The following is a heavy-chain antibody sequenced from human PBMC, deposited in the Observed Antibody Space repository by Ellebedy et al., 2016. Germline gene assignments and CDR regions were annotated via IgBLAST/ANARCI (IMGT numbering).Heavy chain of an antibody. D-gene: IGHD4-17*01. CDR3: ARDFMTVTTDDY. CDR1: GITFSSYW. CDR2: ISIDGSAT. Sequence: GESLKISCAASGITFSSYWMHLVRQAPGKGLVLVSRISIDGSATNYADSVRGRFTISRDNSKNTLFLQMNSLRAEDTAVYYCARDFMTVTTDDYWGQGTRVTVSS. J-gene: IGHJ4*02. V-gene: IGHV3-74*01.